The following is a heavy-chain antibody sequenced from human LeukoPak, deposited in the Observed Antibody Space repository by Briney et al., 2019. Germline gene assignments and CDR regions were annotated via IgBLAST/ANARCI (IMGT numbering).Heavy chain of an antibody. CDR2: IYTSGST. V-gene: IGHV4-59*10. CDR3: ARVSVFYGMDV. Sequence: PSETLSLTCAVYGGSFSGYYWSWIRQPAGKGLEWIGRIYTSGSTNYNPSLKSRVTMSVDTSKNQFSLKLSSVTAADTAVYYCARVSVFYGMDVWGQGTTVTVSS. CDR1: GGSFSGYY. J-gene: IGHJ6*02. D-gene: IGHD3-10*01.